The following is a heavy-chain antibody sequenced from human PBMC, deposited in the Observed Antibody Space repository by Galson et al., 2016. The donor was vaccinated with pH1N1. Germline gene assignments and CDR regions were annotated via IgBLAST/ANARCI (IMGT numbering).Heavy chain of an antibody. CDR1: GGTFSSYA. Sequence: SVKVSYKASGGTFSSYAISWVRQAPGQGLEWMGGIIPIFGTANYAQKFQGRVTITADESTSTAYMELSSLRSEDTAVYYCARFDYGDYVGWFDPWGQGTLVTVSS. CDR3: ARFDYGDYVGWFDP. CDR2: IIPIFGTA. V-gene: IGHV1-69*13. J-gene: IGHJ5*02. D-gene: IGHD4-17*01.